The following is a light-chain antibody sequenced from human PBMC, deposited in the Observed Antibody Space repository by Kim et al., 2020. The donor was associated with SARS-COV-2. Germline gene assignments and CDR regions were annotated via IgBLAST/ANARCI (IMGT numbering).Light chain of an antibody. V-gene: IGLV1-51*01. Sequence: GQKVTISCSGSSSNIGNNYVSWYQQLPGTAPKLLIYDNNKRPSGIPDRFSGSKSGTSATLVITGLQTGDEADYYCGTWDSSLSAGVFGTGTKVTVL. CDR2: DNN. CDR3: GTWDSSLSAGV. CDR1: SSNIGNNY. J-gene: IGLJ1*01.